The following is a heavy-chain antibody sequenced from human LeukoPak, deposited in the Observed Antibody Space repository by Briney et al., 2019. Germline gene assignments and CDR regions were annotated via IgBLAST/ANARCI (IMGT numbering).Heavy chain of an antibody. V-gene: IGHV1-46*01. D-gene: IGHD5-24*01. CDR1: VYTFSNYN. CDR3: ARVRDGYNDAYDI. J-gene: IGHJ3*02. Sequence: ASVKVSCKASVYTFSNYNIHWLRQAPGQGLEWMGIVNPSGDSTNYAQNFQGRVTMTGDTSTSTVYMELSSLRSEDTAVYYCARVRDGYNDAYDIWGQGTMVTVTS. CDR2: VNPSGDST.